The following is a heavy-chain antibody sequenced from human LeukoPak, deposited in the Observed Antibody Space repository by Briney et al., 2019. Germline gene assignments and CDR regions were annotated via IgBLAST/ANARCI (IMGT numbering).Heavy chain of an antibody. J-gene: IGHJ6*03. CDR1: VGSISSHY. CDR3: ARTQDSPGHYYYMDV. D-gene: IGHD2-15*01. V-gene: IGHV4-59*11. Sequence: SETLSLTCTVSVGSISSHYGSWIRQPPGKGLEGSGYIYYSGSTNHNPSLKSRVTISVDSSKNQFSLKLSSVTAADTAVYYCARTQDSPGHYYYMDVWGKGTTVTVSS. CDR2: IYYSGST.